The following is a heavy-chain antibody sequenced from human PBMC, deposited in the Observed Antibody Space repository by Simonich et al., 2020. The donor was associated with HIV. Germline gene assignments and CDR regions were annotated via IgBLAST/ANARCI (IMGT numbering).Heavy chain of an antibody. CDR1: GYTFSNYG. Sequence: QVQLVQSGPEVKKPGASVKVSCKASGYTFSNYGISWVRQAPGQGLEWMGWIRVYNGETKYAQKIQYRVTMSTDTSTSTAYMELRSLRSDDTAVYYCARDDKGGQQLVGIWGQGTLVTVSS. D-gene: IGHD6-13*01. J-gene: IGHJ4*02. CDR2: IRVYNGET. V-gene: IGHV1-18*01. CDR3: ARDDKGGQQLVGI.